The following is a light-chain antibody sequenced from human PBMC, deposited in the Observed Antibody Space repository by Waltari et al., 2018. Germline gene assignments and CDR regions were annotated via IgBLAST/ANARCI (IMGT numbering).Light chain of an antibody. CDR1: QSVSSY. Sequence: EIVLTQSPATLSLSPGERATLSCRASQSVSSYLAWHQQKPGQAPRLLIYDASNMATGIPARFSGSGSGTDFTLTISSLEPEDFAVYYCQQRSNWLTFGGGTKVEIK. V-gene: IGKV3-11*01. CDR3: QQRSNWLT. CDR2: DAS. J-gene: IGKJ4*01.